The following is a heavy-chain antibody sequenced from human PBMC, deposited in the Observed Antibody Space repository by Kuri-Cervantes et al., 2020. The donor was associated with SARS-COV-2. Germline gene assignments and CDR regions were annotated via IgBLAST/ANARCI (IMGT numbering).Heavy chain of an antibody. CDR3: ARGHNNYVWGSYRHSNWFDP. Sequence: GESLKISCTASGFIFSDYYMTWIRQAPGKGLEWVANIKQDGSEKYYVDSVKGRFTISRDNAKNSLYLQMSSLRAEDTAVYYCARGHNNYVWGSYRHSNWFDPWGQGTLVTVSS. D-gene: IGHD3-16*02. CDR1: GFIFSDYY. V-gene: IGHV3-7*01. CDR2: IKQDGSEK. J-gene: IGHJ5*02.